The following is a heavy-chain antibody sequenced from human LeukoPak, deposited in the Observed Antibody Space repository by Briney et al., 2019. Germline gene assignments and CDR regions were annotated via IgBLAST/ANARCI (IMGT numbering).Heavy chain of an antibody. CDR2: IYYSGST. V-gene: IGHV4-39*01. CDR1: GGSISSSSYY. CDR3: ARHMPLEFIVVVPAAAIDAFDI. J-gene: IGHJ3*02. Sequence: KPSETLSLTCTVSGGSISSSSYYWGWIRQPPGKGLEWIGSIYYSGSTYYDPSLKSRVTISVDTSKNQFSLKLSSVTAADTAVYYCARHMPLEFIVVVPAAAIDAFDIWGQGTMVTVSS. D-gene: IGHD2-2*01.